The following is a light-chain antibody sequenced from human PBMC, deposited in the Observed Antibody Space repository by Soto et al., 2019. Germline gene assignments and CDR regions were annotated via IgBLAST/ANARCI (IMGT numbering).Light chain of an antibody. CDR3: LQDFNDPRT. CDR2: ATS. Sequence: AVQLTQSPSSLSASVGDRVTITCRASQDIRTELGWYQQRPGKAPSLLIYATSTLQSGVPSRFSGSGSGTDFTLTITGLQPEDFANYYCLQDFNDPRTFGQGTKV. J-gene: IGKJ1*01. V-gene: IGKV1-6*01. CDR1: QDIRTE.